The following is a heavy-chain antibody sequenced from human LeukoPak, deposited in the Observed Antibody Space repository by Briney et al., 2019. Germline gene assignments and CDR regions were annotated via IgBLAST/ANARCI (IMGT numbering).Heavy chain of an antibody. Sequence: SETLSLTCTVSGGSISSYYWSWIRQPPGKGLEWIGYIYYSGSTNYNPSLKSRVTISVDTSKNQFSLKLSSVTAADTAVYYCARVPGSMVRRRPYYFDYWGQGTLVTVPS. CDR3: ARVPGSMVRRRPYYFDY. CDR2: IYYSGST. D-gene: IGHD5-18*01. CDR1: GGSISSYY. V-gene: IGHV4-59*01. J-gene: IGHJ4*02.